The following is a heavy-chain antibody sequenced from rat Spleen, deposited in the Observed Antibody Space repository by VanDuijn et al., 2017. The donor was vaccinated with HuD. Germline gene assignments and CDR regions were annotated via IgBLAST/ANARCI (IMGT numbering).Heavy chain of an antibody. V-gene: IGHV2S12*01. D-gene: IGHD1-9*01. Sequence: QVQLKESGPGLVQPSQTLSLTCTVSGFSLTSNGVSWVRQPPGKGLEWIAAISSGGSTYYNSALKSRLSISRDTSKSQVFLKMNSLQTEDTATYYCARDSTYPWGYFDFWGPGTMVTMSS. CDR1: GFSLTSNG. J-gene: IGHJ1*01. CDR3: ARDSTYPWGYFDF. CDR2: ISSGGST.